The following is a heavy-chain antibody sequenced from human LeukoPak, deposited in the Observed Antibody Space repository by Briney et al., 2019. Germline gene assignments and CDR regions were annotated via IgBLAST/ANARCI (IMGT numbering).Heavy chain of an antibody. CDR2: ISGCGGST. J-gene: IGHJ4*02. Sequence: GGSLRLSCAASGFTFSSYAMSWVRQAPGKGLEWVSVISGCGGSTYYADSVKGRFTISRDNSKNTLYLQMNSLRAEDTAVYYCAKDRGSDWKTFDYWGQGALVTVSS. V-gene: IGHV3-23*01. D-gene: IGHD6-19*01. CDR1: GFTFSSYA. CDR3: AKDRGSDWKTFDY.